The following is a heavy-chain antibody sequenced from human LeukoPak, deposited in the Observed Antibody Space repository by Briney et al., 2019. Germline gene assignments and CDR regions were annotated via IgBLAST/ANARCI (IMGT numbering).Heavy chain of an antibody. CDR2: IYSSGSI. V-gene: IGHV4-61*02. CDR1: GASISSGSYY. J-gene: IGHJ5*02. CDR3: ARDRGGSVVAFWFDP. D-gene: IGHD2-15*01. Sequence: SETLSLTCTVSGASISSGSYYWSWIRQPAGKGLEWIGRIYSSGSINYNPSLKSRVTISVDTSKNQFSLKLSSVTAADTAVYYCARDRGGSVVAFWFDPWGPGTLVTVSS.